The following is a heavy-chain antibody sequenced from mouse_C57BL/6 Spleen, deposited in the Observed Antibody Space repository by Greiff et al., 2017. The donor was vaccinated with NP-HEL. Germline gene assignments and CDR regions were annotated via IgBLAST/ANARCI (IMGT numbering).Heavy chain of an antibody. J-gene: IGHJ4*01. CDR1: GYTFTSYW. Sequence: QVQLQQPGTELVKPGASVKLSCKASGYTFTSYWMHWVKQRPGQGLEWIGNINPSNGGTNYNEKFKSKATLTVDKSSSTAYMTLSSLTSEDSAVFDGARFYYDDDAGYCYALDYWGQGTSVTVSS. V-gene: IGHV1-53*01. CDR2: INPSNGGT. CDR3: ARFYYDDDAGYCYALDY. D-gene: IGHD2-4*01.